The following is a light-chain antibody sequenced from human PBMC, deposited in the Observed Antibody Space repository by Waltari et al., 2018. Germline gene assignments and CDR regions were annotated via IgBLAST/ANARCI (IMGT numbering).Light chain of an antibody. CDR3: QSFDSSHVV. Sequence: FMLTQPHSVSESPGKTVTISCTRSSGNIATNYVQWYQQRPGSAPTKVIYEDNQRPSGVPDRFSGSIDSSSNSASLIISGLKAEDEAGYYCQSFDSSHVVFGGGTKLTVL. CDR1: SGNIATNY. J-gene: IGLJ2*01. V-gene: IGLV6-57*03. CDR2: EDN.